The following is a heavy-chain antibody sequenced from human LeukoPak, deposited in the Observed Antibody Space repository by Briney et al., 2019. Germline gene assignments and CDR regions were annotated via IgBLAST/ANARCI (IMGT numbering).Heavy chain of an antibody. CDR1: GGTFSSYA. CDR3: ARCVDIVVVPAAMQGWFDP. Sequence: SVKVSCKASGGTFSSYAISWVRQAPGQGLEWMGRIIPILGIANYAQKFQGRVTITADKSTSTAYMELSSLRSEDTAVYYCARCVDIVVVPAAMQGWFDPWGQETLVTVSS. D-gene: IGHD2-2*03. J-gene: IGHJ5*02. V-gene: IGHV1-69*04. CDR2: IIPILGIA.